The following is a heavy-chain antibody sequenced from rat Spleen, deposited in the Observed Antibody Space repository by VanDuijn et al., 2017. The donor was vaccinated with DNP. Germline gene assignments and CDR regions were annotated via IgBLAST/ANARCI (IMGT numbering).Heavy chain of an antibody. CDR1: GFTFSNPD. D-gene: IGHD1-11*01. CDR2: ISTRGGRT. CDR3: ATDGTTEGIVDYFDY. J-gene: IGHJ2*01. Sequence: EVQLVESGGGLVRPGRSMKLSCAASGFTFSNPDMAWVRQAPTKGLEWVASISTRGGRTYYRDSVKGRFTISRDNAKSTLYLQMDSLRSEDTATYYCATDGTTEGIVDYFDYWGQGVMVTVSS. V-gene: IGHV5-25*01.